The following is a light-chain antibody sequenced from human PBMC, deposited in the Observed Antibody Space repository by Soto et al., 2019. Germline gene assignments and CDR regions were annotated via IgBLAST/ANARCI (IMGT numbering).Light chain of an antibody. CDR2: GAS. CDR3: KQYYNWRK. CDR1: ESVSSY. J-gene: IGKJ1*01. V-gene: IGKV3-15*01. Sequence: RDSESVSSYLAWYQQNPGQTPRLLTYGASTRATGIPARFSGSGSGREFTLTISSLQYEDFAIYFCKQYYNWRKFGQGTKVDIK.